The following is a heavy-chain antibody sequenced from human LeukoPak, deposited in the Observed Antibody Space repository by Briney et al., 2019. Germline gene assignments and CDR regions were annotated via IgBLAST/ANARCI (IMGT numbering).Heavy chain of an antibody. V-gene: IGHV3-23*01. Sequence: GGSLRLSCAASGFTFSSYAMSWVRQAPGEGLEWVSAISGSGGSTYYADSVKGRFTISRDNSKNTLYLQMNSLRAEDTSVYYCAKGLDTAMVVLCDYWGQGTLVTVSS. J-gene: IGHJ4*02. CDR1: GFTFSSYA. CDR2: ISGSGGST. D-gene: IGHD5-18*01. CDR3: AKGLDTAMVVLCDY.